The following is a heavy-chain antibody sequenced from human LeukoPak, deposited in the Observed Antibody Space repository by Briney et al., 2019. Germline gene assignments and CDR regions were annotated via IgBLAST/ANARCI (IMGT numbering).Heavy chain of an antibody. CDR2: ISYDGSNK. Sequence: GGSLRLSCEGSAFIFSGHWMNWVRQTPGKGLEWVAVISYDGSNKYYADSVKGRFTISRDNSKNTLYLQMNSLRAEDTAVYYCARKTGELIDYWGQGTLVTVSS. J-gene: IGHJ4*02. CDR1: AFIFSGHW. V-gene: IGHV3-30*03. D-gene: IGHD1-26*01. CDR3: ARKTGELIDY.